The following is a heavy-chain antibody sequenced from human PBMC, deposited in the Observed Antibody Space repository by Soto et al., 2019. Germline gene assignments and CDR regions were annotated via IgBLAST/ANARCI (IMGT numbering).Heavy chain of an antibody. CDR1: GDSVSSNSSC. D-gene: IGHD1-1*01. CDR3: ARGSWDDVSGHYYMDV. Sequence: SQTLSLTCDISGDSVSSNSSCWNWIRQTPSRGLEWLGRTYYKSKWYYTYAASVKSRITVSPDTSKNQFSLQLTSVTPEDTAAYYCARGSWDDVSGHYYMDVWDKGTTVTVSS. CDR2: TYYKSKWYY. J-gene: IGHJ6*03. V-gene: IGHV6-1*01.